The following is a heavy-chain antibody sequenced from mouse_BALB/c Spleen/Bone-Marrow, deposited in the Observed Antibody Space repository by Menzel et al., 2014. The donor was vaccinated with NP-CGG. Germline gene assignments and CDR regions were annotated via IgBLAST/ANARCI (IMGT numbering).Heavy chain of an antibody. D-gene: IGHD2-14*01. Sequence: QVQLQQSGAELVKPGASVKLSCKASGYTFTSYYTYWVKQRPGQGLEWIGEINPSNGGTNFNEKFKSKATLTVDKSSSTAYMQLSSLTSEDSAVYYCTRREYYRYDRAMDYWGQGTSVTVSS. J-gene: IGHJ4*01. CDR2: INPSNGGT. CDR3: TRREYYRYDRAMDY. CDR1: GYTFTSYY. V-gene: IGHV1S81*02.